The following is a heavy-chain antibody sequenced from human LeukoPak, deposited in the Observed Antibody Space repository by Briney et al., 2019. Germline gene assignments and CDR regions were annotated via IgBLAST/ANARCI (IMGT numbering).Heavy chain of an antibody. CDR3: VKGFVHPTYYFEY. CDR2: ITGSGDGT. CDR1: GFTFSNYA. D-gene: IGHD3-10*01. J-gene: IGHJ4*02. Sequence: GGSLRLSCAASGFTFSNYAMMWVRQAPGKRLEWVSSITGSGDGTCYADSVRGRFTISRDNSENTLYLQLNSLRAEDTAVYFCVKGFVHPTYYFEYWGQGTLVTVSS. V-gene: IGHV3-23*01.